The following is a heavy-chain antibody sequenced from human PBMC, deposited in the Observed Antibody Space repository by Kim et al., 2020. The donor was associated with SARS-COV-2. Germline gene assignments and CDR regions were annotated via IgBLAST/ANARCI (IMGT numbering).Heavy chain of an antibody. CDR3: ATDRGWFGELGPYYFDY. Sequence: ASVKVSCKVSGYTLTELSMHWVRQAPGKGLEWMGGFDPEDGETIYAQKFQGRVTMTEDTSTDTAYMELSSLRSEDTAVYYCATDRGWFGELGPYYFDYWGQGTLVTVSS. J-gene: IGHJ4*02. CDR1: GYTLTELS. D-gene: IGHD3-10*01. V-gene: IGHV1-24*01. CDR2: FDPEDGET.